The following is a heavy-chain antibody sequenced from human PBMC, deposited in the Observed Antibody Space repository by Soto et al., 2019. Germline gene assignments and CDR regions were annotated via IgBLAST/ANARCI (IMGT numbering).Heavy chain of an antibody. V-gene: IGHV1-69*08. J-gene: IGHJ4*02. Sequence: QVQLVQSGAEVKKPGSSVKVSCKATGGTFSTYTFSWVRQASGQGLEWMGRIIPFRDIAYYAQKFQDRVTLTADKSTSIAYMEMSGLTSEDTAISYCARDTPIYPLSYYSYCGQGTLVTVSS. CDR3: ARDTPIYPLSYYSY. CDR2: IIPFRDIA. D-gene: IGHD3-16*01. CDR1: GGTFSTYT.